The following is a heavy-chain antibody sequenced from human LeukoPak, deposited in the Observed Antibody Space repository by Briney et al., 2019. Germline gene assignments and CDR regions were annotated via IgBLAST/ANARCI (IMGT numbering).Heavy chain of an antibody. V-gene: IGHV3-21*01. D-gene: IGHD3-9*01. CDR1: GFTFSSYS. CDR2: ISSSSSYI. J-gene: IGHJ4*02. Sequence: GGSLRLSCAASGFTFSSYSMNWVRQAPGKGLEWVSSISSSSSYIYYADSVKGRFTIPRDNAKNSLYLQMNSLRAEDTAVYYCARDQRSLTGRVDYWGQGTLVTVSS. CDR3: ARDQRSLTGRVDY.